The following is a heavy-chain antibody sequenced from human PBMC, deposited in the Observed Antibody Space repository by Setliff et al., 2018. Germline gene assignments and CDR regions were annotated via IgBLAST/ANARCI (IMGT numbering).Heavy chain of an antibody. CDR1: GGAISPYF. D-gene: IGHD5-18*01. CDR2: IYHNGNT. J-gene: IGHJ6*02. V-gene: IGHV4-59*01. CDR3: ARDRTAYSYGLDV. Sequence: SETLSLTCTVSGGAISPYFWSWIRQPPGKGLEWIGYIYHNGNTNFNPSFKSRVNMSVDTSKNQFVLNLKAVTAADTAVYYCARDRTAYSYGLDVWGQGTTVTVSS.